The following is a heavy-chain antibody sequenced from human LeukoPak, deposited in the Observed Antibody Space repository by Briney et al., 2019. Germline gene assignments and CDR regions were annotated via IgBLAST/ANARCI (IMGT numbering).Heavy chain of an antibody. D-gene: IGHD5-18*01. J-gene: IGHJ4*02. CDR2: IHRGGST. CDR1: GYSISSGFY. CDR3: ARVYIYGRSYFDY. Sequence: SETLSLTCTVSGYSISSGFYWGWIRQPPGKGLELIGTIHRGGSTNYNPSLKSRVTISVDTSKNQFTLNLSSVTVADTAIYYCARVYIYGRSYFDYWGQGTLVTVSS. V-gene: IGHV4-38-2*02.